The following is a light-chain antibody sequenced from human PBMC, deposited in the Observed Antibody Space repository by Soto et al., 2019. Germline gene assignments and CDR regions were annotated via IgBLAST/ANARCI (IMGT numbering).Light chain of an antibody. CDR2: KAS. V-gene: IGKV1-5*03. CDR1: QSINNW. CDR3: QQYDSYPFT. J-gene: IGKJ4*01. Sequence: DIQMTQSPSTMSASVGDRVTISCRASQSINNWLAWYKQKPGKAPNLLIYKASSLESGVPSRFSGSGSGTGFTLTISSLQPDDFATYYCQQYDSYPFTFGGGTKVEI.